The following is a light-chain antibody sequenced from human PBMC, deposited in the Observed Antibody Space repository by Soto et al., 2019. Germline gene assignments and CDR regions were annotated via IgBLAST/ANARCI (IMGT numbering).Light chain of an antibody. CDR1: QSVSSSY. Sequence: EIVLTQSPGTLSLSPGERATLSCRASQSVSSSYLAWYQQKPGQAPRLLIYGAFNRATGIPDRFSGSGSGTDLPLTISRLEREEFAVYYCQQYGSSSWTFGQGTKVEIK. V-gene: IGKV3-20*01. J-gene: IGKJ1*01. CDR2: GAF. CDR3: QQYGSSSWT.